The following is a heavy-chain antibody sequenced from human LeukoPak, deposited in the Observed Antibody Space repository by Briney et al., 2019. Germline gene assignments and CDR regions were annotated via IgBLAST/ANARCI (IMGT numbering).Heavy chain of an antibody. J-gene: IGHJ4*02. CDR2: IKQDGSEK. Sequence: GGSLRLSCAASGFTFSSYWMSWVRQAPGEGLEWVANIKQDGSEKYYVDSVKGRFTISSDNAKNSLYLQMNSLRAEDTAVYYCAREPPRLRPLDYWGQGTLVTVSS. D-gene: IGHD4-17*01. V-gene: IGHV3-7*01. CDR3: AREPPRLRPLDY. CDR1: GFTFSSYW.